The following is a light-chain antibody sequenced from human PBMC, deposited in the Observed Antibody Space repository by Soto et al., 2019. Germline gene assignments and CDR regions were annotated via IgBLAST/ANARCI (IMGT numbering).Light chain of an antibody. Sequence: QTVVTQPPSVSGAPGQRVTISCIGRTSNIGAGFDVQWYQQLPGTAPKLRIYANTNRPSRLPDRFYGAVSGTAASLASTGLHAEDEADYYCQPYDRGLRWVFAGGTKLFVL. CDR1: TSNIGAGFD. J-gene: IGLJ3*02. V-gene: IGLV1-40*01. CDR2: ANT. CDR3: QPYDRGLRWV.